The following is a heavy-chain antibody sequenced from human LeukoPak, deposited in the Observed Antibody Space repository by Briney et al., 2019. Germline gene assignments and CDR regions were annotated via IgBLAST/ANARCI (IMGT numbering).Heavy chain of an antibody. D-gene: IGHD6-13*01. CDR1: GFTFSDYY. Sequence: GGSLRLSCAASGFTFSDYYMSWIRQAPGKGLEWVSYISSSGSTIYYADSVKGRFTISRDNAKNSLYLQMNSLRAEDTAVYYCAKRSGSWYLYYYMDVWGQGTLVTVSS. CDR3: AKRSGSWYLYYYMDV. CDR2: ISSSGSTI. J-gene: IGHJ6*03. V-gene: IGHV3-11*01.